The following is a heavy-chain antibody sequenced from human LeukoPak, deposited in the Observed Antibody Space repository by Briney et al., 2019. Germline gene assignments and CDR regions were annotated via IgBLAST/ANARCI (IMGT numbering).Heavy chain of an antibody. Sequence: PSETLSLTCTVSGGSISSYYWSWIRQPAGKGLEWIGRIYTSGSTKYNPSLKSRVTMSVDTSKNQFSLKLSSVTAADTAVYYCARERYYDSSGYYFPSFYYGMDVWGQGTTVTVSS. CDR2: IYTSGST. V-gene: IGHV4-4*07. CDR3: ARERYYDSSGYYFPSFYYGMDV. CDR1: GGSISSYY. D-gene: IGHD3-22*01. J-gene: IGHJ6*02.